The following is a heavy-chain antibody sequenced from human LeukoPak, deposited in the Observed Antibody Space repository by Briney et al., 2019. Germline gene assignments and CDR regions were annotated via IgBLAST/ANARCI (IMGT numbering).Heavy chain of an antibody. J-gene: IGHJ1*01. CDR1: GGSISSSNW. CDR2: IYHSGST. CDR3: ASGLDYYDGSGYYYVGYFHH. Sequence: SETLSLTCAVSGGSISSSNWWSWVRQPPGKGLEWIGEIYHSGSTNYNPSLKSRVTISVDKSKNQFSLKLSSVTAADTAVYYCASGLDYYDGSGYYYVGYFHHWGQGTLVTVSS. D-gene: IGHD3-22*01. V-gene: IGHV4-4*02.